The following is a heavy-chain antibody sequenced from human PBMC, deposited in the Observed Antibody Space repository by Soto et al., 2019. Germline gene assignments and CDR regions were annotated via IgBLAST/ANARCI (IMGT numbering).Heavy chain of an antibody. V-gene: IGHV3-33*01. CDR1: GFTFSSYG. CDR2: IWYDGSNK. D-gene: IGHD3-3*01. Sequence: LRLSCAASGFTFSSYGMHWVRQAPGKGLEWVADIWYDGSNKYYADSVKGRFTISRDNSKNTLYLQMNSLRAEDTAVYYCARGLERFLEWFPYYYYYGMDVWGQGTTVTVSS. J-gene: IGHJ6*02. CDR3: ARGLERFLEWFPYYYYYGMDV.